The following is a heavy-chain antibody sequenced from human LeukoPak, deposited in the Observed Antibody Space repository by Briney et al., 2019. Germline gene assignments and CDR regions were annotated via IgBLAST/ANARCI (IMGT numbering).Heavy chain of an antibody. D-gene: IGHD1-1*01. CDR1: RFSFSAYP. J-gene: IGHJ4*02. CDR2: ISGSSSSK. CDR3: ACGNDEWAIASHY. V-gene: IGHV3-48*01. Sequence: GGSLRLSCEASRFSFSAYPMGWVRRAPGKGLEWVSYISGSSSSKYYADSVKGRFIISRDNAKNSLYLQMNSLRAEDTAVYYCACGNDEWAIASHYWGQGTLVTVSS.